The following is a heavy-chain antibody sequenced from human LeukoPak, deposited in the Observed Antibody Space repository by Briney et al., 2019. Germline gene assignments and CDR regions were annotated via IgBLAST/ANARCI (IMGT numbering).Heavy chain of an antibody. D-gene: IGHD3-10*01. CDR3: ARISLVRGDTYYFDY. J-gene: IGHJ4*02. CDR1: RFSLSTSGMC. CDR2: IDWDDDK. Sequence: SGPALVKPTQTLTLTCTFSRFSLSTSGMCVSWIRQPPGKALGWLARIDWDDDKYYSTSLKTRLTISKDTSKNQVVLTMTNMDPVDTATYYCARISLVRGDTYYFDYWGQGTLVTVSS. V-gene: IGHV2-70*11.